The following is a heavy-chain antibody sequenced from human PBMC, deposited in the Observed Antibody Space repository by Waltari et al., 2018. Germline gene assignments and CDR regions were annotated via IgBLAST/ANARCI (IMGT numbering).Heavy chain of an antibody. CDR1: GFTVSSNY. J-gene: IGHJ4*02. V-gene: IGHV3-53*01. D-gene: IGHD6-13*01. CDR3: ASQSSIAAAGNFDY. Sequence: EVQLVESGGGLIQPGGSLRLSCAASGFTVSSNYMSWVRQAPGKGLEWVSVIYSGGSTYYADSVKGRFTISRDNSKNTLYLQMNSLRAEDTAVYYCASQSSIAAAGNFDYWGQGTLVTVSS. CDR2: IYSGGST.